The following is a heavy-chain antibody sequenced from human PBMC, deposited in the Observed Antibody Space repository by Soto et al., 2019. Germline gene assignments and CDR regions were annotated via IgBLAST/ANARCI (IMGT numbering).Heavy chain of an antibody. CDR3: ARGPSGDKVDY. V-gene: IGHV4-30-4*01. Sequence: QVQLQESGPGLVKPSQTLSLTCIVSGGSISHVNDCWSWIRQRPDKGRGWIGHIYRGGSIYNNPSLTSRVTILVDTSKNQFSLQLSSVSSADTAVYYCARGPSGDKVDYWGQGTLVTVSS. CDR2: IYRGGSI. J-gene: IGHJ4*02. CDR1: GGSISHVNDC. D-gene: IGHD7-27*01.